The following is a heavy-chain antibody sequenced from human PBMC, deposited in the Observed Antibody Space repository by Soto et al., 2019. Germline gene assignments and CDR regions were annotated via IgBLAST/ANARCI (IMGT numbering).Heavy chain of an antibody. CDR3: AKDRVLRFLEWLIDAFDI. CDR1: GFTFSSYG. J-gene: IGHJ3*02. D-gene: IGHD3-3*01. CDR2: ISYDGSNK. Sequence: SLRLSCAASGFTFSSYGMHWVRQAPCKGLEWVAVISYDGSNKYYADSVKGRFTISRDNSKNTLYLQMNSLRAEDTAVYYCAKDRVLRFLEWLIDAFDIWGQGTMVTVSS. V-gene: IGHV3-30*18.